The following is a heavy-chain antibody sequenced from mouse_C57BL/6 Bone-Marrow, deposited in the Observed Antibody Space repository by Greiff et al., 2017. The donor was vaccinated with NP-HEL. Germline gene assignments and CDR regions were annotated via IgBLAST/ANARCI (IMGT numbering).Heavy chain of an antibody. D-gene: IGHD1-1*01. CDR1: GFTFSSYA. CDR3: AITTVVATDYAMDY. Sequence: EVQLVESGGGLVKPGGSLKLSCAASGFTFSSYAMSWVRQTPEKRLEWVATISDGGSYTYYPDNVKGRFTISRDNAKNNLYLQMSHLKSEDTAMYYCAITTVVATDYAMDYWGQGTSVTVSS. CDR2: ISDGGSYT. J-gene: IGHJ4*01. V-gene: IGHV5-4*01.